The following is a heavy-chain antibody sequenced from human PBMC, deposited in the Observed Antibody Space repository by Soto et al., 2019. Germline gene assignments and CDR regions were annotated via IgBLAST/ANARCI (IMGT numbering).Heavy chain of an antibody. Sequence: RXSVKVSFKASCYTFTSYGISWVREAPGQGLEWMGWISAYNGNTNYAQKLQGRVTMTTDTSTSTAYMELRGLRSDDTAVYYCARDIGYCSSTSCYPMFGYYYYGMDVWGQGTTVTVSS. CDR2: ISAYNGNT. V-gene: IGHV1-18*01. J-gene: IGHJ6*02. CDR3: ARDIGYCSSTSCYPMFGYYYYGMDV. D-gene: IGHD2-2*01. CDR1: CYTFTSYG.